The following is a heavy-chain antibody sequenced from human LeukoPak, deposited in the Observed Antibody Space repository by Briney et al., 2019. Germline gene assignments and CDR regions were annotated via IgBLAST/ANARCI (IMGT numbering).Heavy chain of an antibody. D-gene: IGHD2-2*01. CDR1: GYTFTSYD. Sequence: ASVKVSCKASGYTFTSYDINWVRQATGQGLEWMGGFDPEDGETIYAQKFQGRVTMTEDTSTDTAYMELSSLRSEDTAVYYCATDRVPTWGQGTLVTVSS. CDR2: FDPEDGET. J-gene: IGHJ5*02. V-gene: IGHV1-24*01. CDR3: ATDRVPT.